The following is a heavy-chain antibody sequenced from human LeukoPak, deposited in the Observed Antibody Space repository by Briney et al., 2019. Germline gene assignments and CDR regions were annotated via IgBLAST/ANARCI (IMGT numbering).Heavy chain of an antibody. CDR1: GYTFTSYG. CDR2: TRPSSGRT. V-gene: IGHV1-46*01. J-gene: IGHJ4*02. CDR3: AREGPETYNFDF. Sequence: ASVKVSCKASGYTFTSYGISWVRQAPGQGPEWMGITRPSSGRTSYPQKFQGRVTMTWDMSTSTFYMELSSLTSDDTAVYYCAREGPETYNFDFWGQGTLVTVSS. D-gene: IGHD1-14*01.